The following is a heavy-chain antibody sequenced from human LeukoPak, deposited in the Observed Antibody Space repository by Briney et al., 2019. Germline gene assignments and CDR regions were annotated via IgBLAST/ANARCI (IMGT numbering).Heavy chain of an antibody. CDR2: ISASGVST. CDR3: AKDRSAGY. Sequence: AGGSLRLSCAASGFTFGSYAMSCVRQAPGKGLEWVSGISASGVSTYYADFVRGRFTISRDDSRNTLYLQMNSLRADDTAVYYCAKDRSAGYWGQGTLVTVSS. V-gene: IGHV3-23*01. CDR1: GFTFGSYA. J-gene: IGHJ4*02.